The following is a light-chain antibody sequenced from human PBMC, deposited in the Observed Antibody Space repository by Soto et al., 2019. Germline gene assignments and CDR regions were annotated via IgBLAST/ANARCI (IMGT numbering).Light chain of an antibody. Sequence: IQLTQSPTTLPASVGDRVTLTCRASESISNWLAWYQQRPGKAPKLLIYAASSLQSGVPSRFSGSGSGTDFTLIISSLQPEDFATYYCQQSYSTPWTFGQGTKVEI. CDR3: QQSYSTPWT. CDR2: AAS. J-gene: IGKJ1*01. CDR1: ESISNW. V-gene: IGKV1-39*01.